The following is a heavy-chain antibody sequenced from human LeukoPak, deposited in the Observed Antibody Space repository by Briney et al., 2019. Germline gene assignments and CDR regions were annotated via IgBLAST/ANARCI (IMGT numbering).Heavy chain of an antibody. CDR2: INAYNGDT. D-gene: IGHD3-10*01. J-gene: IGHJ4*02. Sequence: ASVKVSCXASGYTFTSYGISWVRQAPGQGLEWMGWINAYNGDTNYAQNLRGRVTVTTDTSTSTAYMELRSLRSDDTAVYYCARDGSGTWNDYWGQGTPVTVSS. CDR3: ARDGSGTWNDY. V-gene: IGHV1-18*01. CDR1: GYTFTSYG.